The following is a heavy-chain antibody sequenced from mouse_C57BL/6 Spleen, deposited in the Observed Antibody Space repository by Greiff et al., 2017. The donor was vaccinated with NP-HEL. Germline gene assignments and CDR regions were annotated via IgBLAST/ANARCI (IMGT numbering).Heavy chain of an antibody. CDR3: ARSDYGGYFDV. Sequence: VQLQQSGAELVKPGASVKLSCKASGYTFTSYWMHWVKQRPGQGLEWIGMIHPNSGSTNYNEKFKSKATLTVDKSSSTAYMQLSSLTSEDSAVYYCARSDYGGYFDVWGTGTTVTVSS. J-gene: IGHJ1*03. CDR1: GYTFTSYW. V-gene: IGHV1-64*01. D-gene: IGHD1-1*01. CDR2: IHPNSGST.